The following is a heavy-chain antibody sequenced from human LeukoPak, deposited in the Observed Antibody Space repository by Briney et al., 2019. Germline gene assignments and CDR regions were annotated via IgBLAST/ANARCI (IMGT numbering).Heavy chain of an antibody. CDR3: AKDDAWLRFGE. Sequence: GGSLRLSCAASGFTFHSSWMNWVRQAPGKGLEWVSGISPSGDITYYADSVKGRFTISRDNSKNTLYLEVISLTAEDTAVYYCAKDDAWLRFGEWSQGTLVTVSS. J-gene: IGHJ4*02. D-gene: IGHD3-10*01. CDR1: GFTFHSSW. CDR2: ISPSGDIT. V-gene: IGHV3-23*01.